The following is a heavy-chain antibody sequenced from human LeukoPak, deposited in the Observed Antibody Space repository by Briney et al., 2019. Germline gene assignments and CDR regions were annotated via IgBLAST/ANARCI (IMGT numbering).Heavy chain of an antibody. CDR1: GFTFSSYW. D-gene: IGHD3-22*01. Sequence: PGGSLRLSCAASGFTFSSYWMHWVRQAPGKGLVWVSRINSDGSSTSYADSVKGRFTISRDNAKNSLYLQMNSLRAEDTAVYYCAREVSVDYYDSSGYTRDWFDPWGQGTLVTVSS. V-gene: IGHV3-74*01. CDR2: INSDGSST. J-gene: IGHJ5*02. CDR3: AREVSVDYYDSSGYTRDWFDP.